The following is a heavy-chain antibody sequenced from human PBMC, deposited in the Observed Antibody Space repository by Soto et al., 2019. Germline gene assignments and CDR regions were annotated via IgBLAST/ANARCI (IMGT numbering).Heavy chain of an antibody. J-gene: IGHJ4*02. V-gene: IGHV3-23*01. D-gene: IGHD6-13*01. CDR2: NSGSGGST. Sequence: EVQLLESGGGLVRPGGSLRLSCSASGFDFSDYAMSWVRQAPGKGLEWVSVNSGSGGSTFYGDSAKGRFTISRDNSRNTLYLQMNSLRVEDTAIYYCAKEEGSTWYPTDHWGPGTLVTVSS. CDR1: GFDFSDYA. CDR3: AKEEGSTWYPTDH.